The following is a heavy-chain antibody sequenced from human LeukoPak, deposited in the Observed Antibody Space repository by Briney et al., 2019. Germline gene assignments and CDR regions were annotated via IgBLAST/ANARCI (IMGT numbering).Heavy chain of an antibody. Sequence: PSGTVSLTCTVSGGSISSYYWTWIRQPPGKGLEWIGDIYITGSTNYNPYLKRRVTISVDTSKNQFSLRLSSVTAADTAVYYCARVRIGETSYDASDVWGLGTMVTVSS. V-gene: IGHV4-59*13. CDR1: GGSISSYY. J-gene: IGHJ3*01. CDR3: ARVRIGETSYDASDV. CDR2: IYITGST. D-gene: IGHD1-26*01.